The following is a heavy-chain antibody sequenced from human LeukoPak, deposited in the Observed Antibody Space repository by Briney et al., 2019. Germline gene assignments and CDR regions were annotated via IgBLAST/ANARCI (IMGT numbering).Heavy chain of an antibody. V-gene: IGHV4-39*01. J-gene: IGHJ3*02. CDR1: GGSISSSGYY. Sequence: SETLSLTCTVSGGSISSSGYYWGWIRQPPGKGLKWIGNIYYSGSTYYNPSLKSRVTISVDTSKNQFSLKLNSVTAADTAVYFCARPLYTQNEGDAFDIWGQGTMVTVSS. CDR3: ARPLYTQNEGDAFDI. D-gene: IGHD1-1*01. CDR2: IYYSGST.